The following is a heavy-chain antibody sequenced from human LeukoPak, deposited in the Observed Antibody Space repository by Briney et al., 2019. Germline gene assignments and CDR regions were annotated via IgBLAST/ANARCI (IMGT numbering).Heavy chain of an antibody. D-gene: IGHD3-3*01. CDR1: GGSFSGYY. CDR2: INHSGST. CDR3: ARGPPGFGVVVRGGMDV. V-gene: IGHV4-34*01. J-gene: IGHJ6*02. Sequence: SGTLSLTCAVYGGSFSGYYWSWIRQPPGKGPEWIGEINHSGSTNYNPSLKSRVTISVDTSKNQFSLKLSSVTAADTAVYYCARGPPGFGVVVRGGMDVWGQGTTVTVSS.